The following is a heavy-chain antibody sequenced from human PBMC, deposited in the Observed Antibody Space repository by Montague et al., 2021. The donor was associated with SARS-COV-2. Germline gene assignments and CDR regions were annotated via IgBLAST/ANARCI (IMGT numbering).Heavy chain of an antibody. CDR2: IYYTGST. J-gene: IGHJ5*02. CDR1: DGFIISYY. V-gene: IGHV4-59*13. D-gene: IGHD3-10*01. CDR3: AREPYGSGSYYGWFDP. Sequence: SETLSLTCSVSDGFIISYYWSWIRQSPEKGLEWIGHIYYTGSTNYNPSVQSRVTISVDESKTQFSLNLSSVTAADTAVYYCAREPYGSGSYYGWFDPWGQGALVTVSS.